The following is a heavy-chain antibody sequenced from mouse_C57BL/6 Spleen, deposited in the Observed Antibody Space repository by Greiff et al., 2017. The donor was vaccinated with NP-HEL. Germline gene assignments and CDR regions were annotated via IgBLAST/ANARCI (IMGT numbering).Heavy chain of an antibody. CDR1: GFTFSSYG. D-gene: IGHD2-5*01. J-gene: IGHJ4*01. CDR3: ARHTNYSNYPFYAMDY. V-gene: IGHV5-6*02. Sequence: DVMLVESGGDLVKPGGSLKLSCAASGFTFSSYGMSWVRQTPDKRLEWVATISSGGSYTYYPDSVKGRFTISRDNAKNTLYLQMSSLKSEDTAMYYCARHTNYSNYPFYAMDYWGQGTSVTVSS. CDR2: ISSGGSYT.